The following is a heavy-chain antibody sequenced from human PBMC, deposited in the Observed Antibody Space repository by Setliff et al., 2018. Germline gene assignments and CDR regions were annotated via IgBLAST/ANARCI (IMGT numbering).Heavy chain of an antibody. Sequence: LSLTCAVSGFSITNGYYWGWIRQSPGKQLEWIGNIFQSGITFYNPSLKSRVTISLDPSQNQFALNLRSVTAAVTAVYYCVRDRTAYSYGLDVWGQGTTVTVSS. CDR1: GFSITNGYY. CDR2: IFQSGIT. J-gene: IGHJ6*02. D-gene: IGHD5-18*01. CDR3: VRDRTAYSYGLDV. V-gene: IGHV4-38-2*02.